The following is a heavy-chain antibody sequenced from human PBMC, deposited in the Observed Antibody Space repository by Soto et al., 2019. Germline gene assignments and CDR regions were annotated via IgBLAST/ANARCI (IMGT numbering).Heavy chain of an antibody. Sequence: ASVKVSCKSSGYPFNTYYLHRVRQAPGQGLEWMGMIHPSGGGSTYAQKFLGRVTMTMDSSTSTVFMELTSLRSADTAVYYCARGGHIAVVTDSFDSWG. CDR3: ARGGHIAVVTDSFDS. J-gene: IGHJ4*01. V-gene: IGHV1-46*02. CDR1: GYPFNTYY. CDR2: IHPSGGGS. D-gene: IGHD2-21*02.